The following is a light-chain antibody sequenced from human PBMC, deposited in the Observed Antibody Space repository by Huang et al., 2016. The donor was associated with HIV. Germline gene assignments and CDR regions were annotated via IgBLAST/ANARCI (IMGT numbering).Light chain of an antibody. CDR3: QQYGSSPWT. Sequence: EIVLTQSPGSLSLSPGEGATLSCRASQSVNNNYLAWYQQKPGQAPRPLIFSASNRATGIPDRFGGSGSGTDFTLTIRSLEPEDFAMYYCQQYGSSPWTFGQGTKVEVK. J-gene: IGKJ1*01. CDR2: SAS. CDR1: QSVNNNY. V-gene: IGKV3-20*01.